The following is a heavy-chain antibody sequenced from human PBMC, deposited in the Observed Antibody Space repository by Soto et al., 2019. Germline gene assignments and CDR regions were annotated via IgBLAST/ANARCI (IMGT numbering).Heavy chain of an antibody. CDR3: ARVGYCSGGSCYKPFDY. V-gene: IGHV6-1*01. CDR2: TYYRSKWNN. J-gene: IGHJ4*02. Sequence: SQTLSLTCAISGDSVSSNSAAWNWIRQSPSRGLEWLGRTYYRSKWNNDYAVSVKSRITINPNTSKNQFSLQLNPVTPEDTAVYYCARVGYCSGGSCYKPFDYWGQGTLVTVSS. D-gene: IGHD2-15*01. CDR1: GDSVSSNSAA.